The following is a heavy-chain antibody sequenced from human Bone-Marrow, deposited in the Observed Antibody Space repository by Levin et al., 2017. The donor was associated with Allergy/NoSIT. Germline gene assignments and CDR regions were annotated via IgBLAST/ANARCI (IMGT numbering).Heavy chain of an antibody. J-gene: IGHJ5*02. D-gene: IGHD5-24*01. CDR3: TGDHGDSLIYH. Sequence: PGGSLRLSLTCAAPGFSVSRNYMSWVRQTPGKGLEWISIIFGGVTTYYADSVRGRFTTSRDISKNTVYLHMTSLRAEDTAMYYCTGDHGDSLIYHWGQGTLVTVSS. CDR2: IFGGVTT. CDR1: GFSVSRNY. V-gene: IGHV3-53*03.